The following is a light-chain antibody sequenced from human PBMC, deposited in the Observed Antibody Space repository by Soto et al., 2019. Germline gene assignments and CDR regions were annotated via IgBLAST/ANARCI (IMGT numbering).Light chain of an antibody. CDR2: EVS. Sequence: QSALAQPASVSGSPGQSITISCTVTSRDVGGYDYVSWYQQHPGKAPKLMVSEVSNRPSGVSDRFSGSKSGNTASLTISGLQAEDEADYYCSSYTSSTTQVFGTGTKVTVL. CDR1: SRDVGGYDY. J-gene: IGLJ1*01. V-gene: IGLV2-14*01. CDR3: SSYTSSTTQV.